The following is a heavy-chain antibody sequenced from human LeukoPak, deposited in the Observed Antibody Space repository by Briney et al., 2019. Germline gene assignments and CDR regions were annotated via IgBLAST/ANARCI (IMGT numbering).Heavy chain of an antibody. CDR2: INPNSGGT. D-gene: IGHD6-13*01. CDR1: GYTFTGYY. V-gene: IGHV1-2*02. Sequence: ASVKVSCKASGYTFTGYYMHWVRQAPGQGLEWMGWINPNSGGTNYAQKFQGRVTMTRDTSISTAYMELSRLRSDDTAVYYCARDSFSISSSWVPGHLFDYWGQGTLVTVSS. CDR3: ARDSFSISSSWVPGHLFDY. J-gene: IGHJ4*02.